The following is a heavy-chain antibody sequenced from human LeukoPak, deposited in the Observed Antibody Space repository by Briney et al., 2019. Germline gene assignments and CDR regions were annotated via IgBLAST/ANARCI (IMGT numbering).Heavy chain of an antibody. CDR1: GFTVSNNY. CDR3: ARGRPSRFDP. V-gene: IGHV3-66*01. J-gene: IGHJ5*02. Sequence: GGSLRLSCAASGFTVSNNYMSWVRQAPGKGREWVSIFYSGGTTYYADSVMGRFTISRDKSKNTLNLQMNSLRAEDTGVYYCARGRPSRFDPRGQGTLVTVSP. CDR2: FYSGGTT.